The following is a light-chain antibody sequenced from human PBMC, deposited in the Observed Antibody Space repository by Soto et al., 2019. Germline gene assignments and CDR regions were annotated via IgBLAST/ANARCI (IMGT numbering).Light chain of an antibody. V-gene: IGKV3-15*01. CDR1: QSVSSN. CDR3: HQYNNWPYT. CDR2: GAS. J-gene: IGKJ2*01. Sequence: EIVMTQSPATLSVSPGERATLSCRASQSVSSNLAWYQQKPGQAPRLLILGASTRATGIPARFSGSGSGTDFTLTNSSLQSEDFTVYYCHQYNNWPYTFGQGTKLEI.